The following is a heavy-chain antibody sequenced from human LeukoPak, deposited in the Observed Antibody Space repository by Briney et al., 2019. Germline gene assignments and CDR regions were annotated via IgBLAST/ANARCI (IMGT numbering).Heavy chain of an antibody. D-gene: IGHD1-1*01. J-gene: IGHJ4*02. Sequence: KPSETLSLTCTVSGGSISSYYWSWIRQSAGKGLEWIGRIYSSGSTSYNPSLKSRVTMSVDTSNNQFSLKLSSVTAADTAVYYCAREPPITVDRERESLGFDYWGQGTLVTVSS. CDR2: IYSSGST. CDR1: GGSISSYY. V-gene: IGHV4-4*07. CDR3: AREPPITVDRERESLGFDY.